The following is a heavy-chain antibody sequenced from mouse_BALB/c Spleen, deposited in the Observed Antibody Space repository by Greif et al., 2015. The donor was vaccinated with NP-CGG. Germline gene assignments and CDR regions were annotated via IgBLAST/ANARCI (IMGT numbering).Heavy chain of an antibody. V-gene: IGHV1-4*01. CDR2: INSSSGYT. D-gene: IGHD4-1*01. J-gene: IGHJ3*01. CDR1: GYTFTSYT. CDR3: ARWDGAY. Sequence: VQRVESGAELARPGASVKMSCKASGYTFTSYTMHWVKQRPGQGLEWIGYINSSSGYTNYNQKFKDKATLTADKSSSTAYMQLSSLTSEDSAVYYCARWDGAYWGQGTLVTVSA.